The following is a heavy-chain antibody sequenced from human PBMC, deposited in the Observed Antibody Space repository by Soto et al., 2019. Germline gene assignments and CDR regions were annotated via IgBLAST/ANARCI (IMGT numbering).Heavy chain of an antibody. V-gene: IGHV4-34*01. J-gene: IGHJ5*02. CDR1: GGSFSGYY. D-gene: IGHD3-9*01. CDR3: AREFPGLTGGFDP. Sequence: PSETLSLTCAVYGGSFSGYYWSWIRQPPGKGLEWIGEINHSGSTNYNPSLKSRATISVDTSKNQFSLKLSSVTAADTAVYYCAREFPGLTGGFDPWGQGTLVT. CDR2: INHSGST.